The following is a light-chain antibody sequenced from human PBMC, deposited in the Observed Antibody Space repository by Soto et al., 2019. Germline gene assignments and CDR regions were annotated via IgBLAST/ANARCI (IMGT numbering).Light chain of an antibody. V-gene: IGLV1-40*01. Sequence: QSVLTQPPSVSGAPGQRVTISCNGSSSNIGAGYAVHWYQQLPGTAPKLLIYGNNNRPSGVPDRFSGSKSGTSASLAITGLQAEDETDYYCQSYDSNLIVFFGTGTKVTVL. CDR2: GNN. CDR1: SSNIGAGYA. CDR3: QSYDSNLIVF. J-gene: IGLJ1*01.